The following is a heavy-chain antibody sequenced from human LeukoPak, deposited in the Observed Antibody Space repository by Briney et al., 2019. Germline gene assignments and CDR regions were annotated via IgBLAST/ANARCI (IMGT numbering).Heavy chain of an antibody. CDR1: GLTFSSYS. D-gene: IGHD4-17*01. V-gene: IGHV3-21*01. CDR3: ARVLYGANYYYYMDV. Sequence: GGSLRLSCAASGLTFSSYSMNWVRQAPGKGLEWVSSISSSSSYIYYADSVKGRFTISRDNAKNSLCLQMNSLRAEDTAVYYCARVLYGANYYYYMDVWGKGTTVTVSS. J-gene: IGHJ6*03. CDR2: ISSSSSYI.